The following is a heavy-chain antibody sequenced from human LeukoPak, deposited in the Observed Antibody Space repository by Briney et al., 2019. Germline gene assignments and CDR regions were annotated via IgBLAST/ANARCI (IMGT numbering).Heavy chain of an antibody. V-gene: IGHV3-23*05. CDR1: GFTFTAYA. J-gene: IGHJ4*02. D-gene: IGHD5-24*01. CDR3: ARGDGYNYWEY. Sequence: GGSLRLSGEGSGFTFTAYAMTWVRQAPGQGLEWVSSIGSDNKPHYSESVKSRFAISRDNSKSMLFLQLNSLRAEDTAVYYCARGDGYNYWEYWGQGTLVTVSS. CDR2: IGSDNKP.